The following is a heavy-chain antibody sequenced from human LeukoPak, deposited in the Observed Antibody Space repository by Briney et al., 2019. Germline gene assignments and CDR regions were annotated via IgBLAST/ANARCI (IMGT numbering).Heavy chain of an antibody. J-gene: IGHJ4*02. D-gene: IGHD3-22*01. CDR2: IIPILGIA. CDR1: GGTFSSYA. CDR3: AGGGSSGYYTIDY. V-gene: IGHV1-69*04. Sequence: SVKVSCKASGGTFSSYAISWVRQAPGQGLEWMGRIIPILGIANYAQKFQGRVTITADKSTSTAYMELSSLRSEDTAVYYCAGGGSSGYYTIDYWGQGTLVTVSS.